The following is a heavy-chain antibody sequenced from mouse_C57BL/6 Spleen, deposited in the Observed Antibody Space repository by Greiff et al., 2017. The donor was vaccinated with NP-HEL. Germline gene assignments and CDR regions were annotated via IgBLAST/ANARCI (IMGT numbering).Heavy chain of an antibody. CDR3: ASGYGSREFAY. V-gene: IGHV2-6*01. CDR2: IWGVGST. D-gene: IGHD1-1*01. Sequence: VKLVESGPGLVAPSQSLSITCTVSGFSLTSYGVDWVRQSPGKGLEWLGVIWGVGSTNYNSALKSRLSISKDNSKSQVSLKMNSLQTDDTAMYYCASGYGSREFAYWGQGTLVTVSA. CDR1: GFSLTSYG. J-gene: IGHJ3*01.